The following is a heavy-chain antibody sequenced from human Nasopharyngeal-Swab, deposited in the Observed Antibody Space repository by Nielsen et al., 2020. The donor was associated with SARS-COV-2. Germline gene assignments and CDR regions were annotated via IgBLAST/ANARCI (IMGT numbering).Heavy chain of an antibody. J-gene: IGHJ6*02. CDR1: GFSITYRF. CDR2: ITPFNGNA. V-gene: IGHV1-45*02. D-gene: IGHD2-8*01. Sequence: SVQVSCKASGFSITYRFLHWMRQAPGHALEWMGWITPFNGNAKYAQKFQGRVSITRDGSRTTASLELSSLRPDDTAMYFCASGQCINGVCNPTDGLDVWGQGTSVTVS. CDR3: ASGQCINGVCNPTDGLDV.